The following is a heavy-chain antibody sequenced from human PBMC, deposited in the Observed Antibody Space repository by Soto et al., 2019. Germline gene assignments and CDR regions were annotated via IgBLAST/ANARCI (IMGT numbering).Heavy chain of an antibody. CDR1: GGSISSSNW. Sequence: SETLSLTCAVSGGSISSSNWWSWVRQPPGKGLEWIGEIYHSGSTNYNPSLKSRVTISVDKSKNQFSLKLSSVTAADTAVYYCARDKRYDSSGYYYDDAFDIWGQGTMVTVSS. CDR2: IYHSGST. V-gene: IGHV4-4*02. D-gene: IGHD3-22*01. CDR3: ARDKRYDSSGYYYDDAFDI. J-gene: IGHJ3*02.